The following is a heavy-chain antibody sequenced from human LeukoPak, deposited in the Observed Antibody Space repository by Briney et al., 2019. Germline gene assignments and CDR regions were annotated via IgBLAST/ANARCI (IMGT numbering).Heavy chain of an antibody. D-gene: IGHD3-3*01. J-gene: IGHJ4*02. CDR3: ARGIFGVSLYLDY. CDR1: GGSFSRYY. CDR2: INHSGST. V-gene: IGHV4-34*01. Sequence: SDTLSLTCAVYGGSFSRYYWLWIRQPPAKGREGIGEINHSGSTNYNPSLKSRVTISVDTSKNQFSLKLSSVTAADTAVYYCARGIFGVSLYLDYWGQGTLVTVSS.